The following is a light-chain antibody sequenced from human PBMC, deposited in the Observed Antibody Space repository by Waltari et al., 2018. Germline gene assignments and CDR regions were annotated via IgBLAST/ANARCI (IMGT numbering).Light chain of an antibody. V-gene: IGKV3-15*01. J-gene: IGKJ4*01. Sequence: VMTQSPAILSVSPGEGVTLSCRASQGVPSNSAWYQQKPGQAPRLLIFGASTRATGFPTRFSGGGSGTEFTLTITSLQSEDSAVYFCQQYDSQPLTFGGGTFVEIK. CDR3: QQYDSQPLT. CDR1: QGVPSN. CDR2: GAS.